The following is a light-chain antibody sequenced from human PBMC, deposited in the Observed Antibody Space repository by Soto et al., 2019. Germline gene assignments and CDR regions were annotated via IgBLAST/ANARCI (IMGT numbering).Light chain of an antibody. CDR2: WAS. CDR3: QQYYGTPWT. CDR1: QSVLYSSNNKSY. V-gene: IGKV4-1*01. J-gene: IGKJ1*01. Sequence: DIVMTQSPDSLAVSLGERATINCKSSQSVLYSSNNKSYLAWYQQKPGQPPKLLIYWASTRESGVPDRFSGSGSGTDFTLTISSLQAEDVAVYYCQQYYGTPWTFGQGTRLEIK.